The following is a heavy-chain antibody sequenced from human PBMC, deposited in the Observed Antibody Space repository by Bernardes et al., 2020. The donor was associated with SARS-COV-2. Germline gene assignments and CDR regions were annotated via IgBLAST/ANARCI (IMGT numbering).Heavy chain of an antibody. Sequence: GGSLRLSCAASGFAFNNYGMHWVRQIQGRRPEWLAVISYEGSKTYYADSVKGRFSISRDNSKNTLFLQMNSLRVEDTAVYYCAREFVITVGEKLVPSKLDYWGQGTLVTVSA. J-gene: IGHJ4*02. CDR2: ISYEGSKT. CDR3: AREFVITVGEKLVPSKLDY. D-gene: IGHD3-16*01. V-gene: IGHV3-30*03. CDR1: GFAFNNYG.